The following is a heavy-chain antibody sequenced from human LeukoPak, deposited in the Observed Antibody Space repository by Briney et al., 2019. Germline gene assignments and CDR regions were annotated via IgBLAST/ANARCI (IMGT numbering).Heavy chain of an antibody. CDR2: IYYSGST. J-gene: IGHJ6*02. V-gene: IGHV4-59*01. CDR1: GGSISSYY. CDR3: ARCPVDYGMDV. Sequence: SETLSLTCTASGGSISSYYWSWIRQPPGKGLEWIGYIYYSGSTNYNPSLKSRVTISVDTSKNQFSLKLSSVTAADTAVYYCARCPVDYGMDVWGQGTTVTVSS.